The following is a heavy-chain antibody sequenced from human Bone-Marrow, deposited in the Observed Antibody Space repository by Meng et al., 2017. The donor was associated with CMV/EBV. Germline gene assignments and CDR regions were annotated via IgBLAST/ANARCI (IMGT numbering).Heavy chain of an antibody. D-gene: IGHD2-15*01. CDR3: ARAGCSGGSCYSQRAFDI. J-gene: IGHJ3*02. CDR1: GFTFSDYY. Sequence: GGSLRLSCAASGFTFSDYYMSWIRQAPGKGLEWVSYISSSGSTIYYADSVKGRFTISRDNAKNSLYLQMNSLRAEDTAVYYCARAGCSGGSCYSQRAFDIWGQGKMVNVSS. CDR2: ISSSGSTI. V-gene: IGHV3-11*01.